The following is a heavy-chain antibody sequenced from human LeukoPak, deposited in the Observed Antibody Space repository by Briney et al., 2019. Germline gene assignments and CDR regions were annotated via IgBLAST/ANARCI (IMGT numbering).Heavy chain of an antibody. CDR1: GFTFRNYA. CDR3: ARDRGLPTRPRGYFDS. Sequence: GGSLRVSCAASGFTFRNYAMNWVRQAPGKGLEWVSHISSDSSVKLYADSVKGRFTISRDDAYNSLYLQMNSLRDEDTALYYCARDRGLPTRPRGYFDSCGQGTLVTVSS. V-gene: IGHV3-48*02. J-gene: IGHJ4*02. D-gene: IGHD5-12*01. CDR2: ISSDSSVK.